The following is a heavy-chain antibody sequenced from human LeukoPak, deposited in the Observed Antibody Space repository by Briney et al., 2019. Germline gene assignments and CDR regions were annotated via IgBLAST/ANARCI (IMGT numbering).Heavy chain of an antibody. V-gene: IGHV1-24*01. Sequence: GASVKVSCKVSGYTLTELSMHWVRQAPGKGLEWMGGFDPEDGETIYAQKSQGRVTMTEDTSTDTAYMELSSLRSEDTAVYYCATGSLSPRLVTMVRGVIAAFDIWGQGTMVTVSS. CDR3: ATGSLSPRLVTMVRGVIAAFDI. CDR1: GYTLTELS. J-gene: IGHJ3*02. CDR2: FDPEDGET. D-gene: IGHD3-10*01.